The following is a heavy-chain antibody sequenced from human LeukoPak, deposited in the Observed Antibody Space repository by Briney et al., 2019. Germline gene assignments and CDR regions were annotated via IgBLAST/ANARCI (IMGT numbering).Heavy chain of an antibody. Sequence: ASVKVSCKASGYTFTGYYMHWVRQAPGQGLEWMGWINPNSGGTNYAQKFQGRVTMTRDTSISTAYMELSRLRSDDTAVYYCARGPPAAANYYYYMDVWGKGITVTVS. J-gene: IGHJ6*03. V-gene: IGHV1-2*02. D-gene: IGHD2-2*01. CDR1: GYTFTGYY. CDR2: INPNSGGT. CDR3: ARGPPAAANYYYYMDV.